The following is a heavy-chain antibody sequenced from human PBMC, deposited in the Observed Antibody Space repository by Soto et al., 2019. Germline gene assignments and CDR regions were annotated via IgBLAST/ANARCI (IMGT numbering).Heavy chain of an antibody. J-gene: IGHJ6*03. CDR3: ARGPPQEDNWNSHMDV. Sequence: ASVKVSCKASGYTFTGYYMHWVRQAPGQGLEWMGWINPNSGGTNYAQKFQGWVTMTRDTSISTAYMELSRLRSDDTAVYYCARGPPQEDNWNSHMDVWGKGTTVTVSS. CDR1: GYTFTGYY. D-gene: IGHD1-7*01. V-gene: IGHV1-2*04. CDR2: INPNSGGT.